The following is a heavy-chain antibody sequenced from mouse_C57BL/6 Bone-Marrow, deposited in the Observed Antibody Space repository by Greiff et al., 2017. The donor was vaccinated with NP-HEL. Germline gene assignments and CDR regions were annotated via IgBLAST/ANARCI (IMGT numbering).Heavy chain of an antibody. J-gene: IGHJ3*01. Sequence: QVQLQQSGAELARPGASVKLSCKASGYTFTSYGISWVKQRTGQGLEWIGEIYPRSGNTSYNEKFKGKATLTADKSSSTAYMELRSLTSEDSAVYFCARYGSTWFAYWGQGTLVTVSA. CDR2: IYPRSGNT. V-gene: IGHV1-81*01. CDR1: GYTFTSYG. CDR3: ARYGSTWFAY. D-gene: IGHD1-1*01.